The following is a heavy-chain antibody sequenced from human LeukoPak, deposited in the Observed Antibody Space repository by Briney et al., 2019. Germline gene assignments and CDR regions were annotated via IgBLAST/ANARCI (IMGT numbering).Heavy chain of an antibody. Sequence: PGGSLRLSCAASGFTFSSYAMSWVRQAPGKGLEGVSAISGSGGSTYYADSVKGRFTISRDNSKNTLYLQMNSLRAEDTAVYYCANVVLYDSSGYYYWGQGTLVTVSS. CDR1: GFTFSSYA. J-gene: IGHJ4*02. CDR2: ISGSGGST. V-gene: IGHV3-23*01. D-gene: IGHD3-22*01. CDR3: ANVVLYDSSGYYY.